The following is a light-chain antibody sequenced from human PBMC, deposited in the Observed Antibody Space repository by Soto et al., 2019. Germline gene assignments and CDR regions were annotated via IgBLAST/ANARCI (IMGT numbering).Light chain of an antibody. V-gene: IGKV1-33*01. Sequence: IQLTQSPSSLSASLGDTVTVTWPASQDISHYLNWYQQKPGKALKLLIYAASNLHPGVPSRFRGSRSGTELSFNITSLPPEDVATYYCQQYDDLPITFGQGTRLEI. J-gene: IGKJ5*01. CDR2: AAS. CDR1: QDISHY. CDR3: QQYDDLPIT.